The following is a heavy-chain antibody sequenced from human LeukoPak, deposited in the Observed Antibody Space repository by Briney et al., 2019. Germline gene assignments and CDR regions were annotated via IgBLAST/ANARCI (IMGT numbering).Heavy chain of an antibody. CDR2: IYSGGTT. J-gene: IGHJ4*02. V-gene: IGHV3-66*01. Sequence: GGSLRLSCAASGFTFDDYAMHWVRQAPGKGLEWVSLIYSGGTTYYADSVKGRFTISRDDSKNTLYLQMKNLRAEDTAVYYCARVISGYSSSWYFDYWGQGTLVTVSS. CDR3: ARVISGYSSSWYFDY. CDR1: GFTFDDYA. D-gene: IGHD6-13*01.